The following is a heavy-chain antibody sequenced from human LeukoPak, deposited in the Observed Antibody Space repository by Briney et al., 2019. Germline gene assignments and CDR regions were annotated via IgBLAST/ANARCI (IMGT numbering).Heavy chain of an antibody. D-gene: IGHD3-10*01. Sequence: GGSLRLSCAASGFTFSTYSMNWVRQAPGKGLEWVSYISSSSSTIYYADSVKGRFTISRYNAKNSLYLQMNSLRAEDTAVYYCARLAPMDYYYYYMDVWGKGTMVTVSS. CDR2: ISSSSSTI. CDR1: GFTFSTYS. V-gene: IGHV3-48*01. J-gene: IGHJ6*03. CDR3: ARLAPMDYYYYYMDV.